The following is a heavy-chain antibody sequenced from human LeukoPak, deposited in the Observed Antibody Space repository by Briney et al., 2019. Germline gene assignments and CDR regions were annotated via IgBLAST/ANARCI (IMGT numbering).Heavy chain of an antibody. CDR1: GFTFSSYS. CDR3: AKDGHGLGIAVAGTTDY. D-gene: IGHD6-13*01. J-gene: IGHJ4*02. Sequence: GGSLRLSCAASGFTFSSYSMNWVRQAPGKGLEWVSSISSSSSYIYYADSVKGRFTISRDNAKNSLYLQMNSLRAEDTAVYYCAKDGHGLGIAVAGTTDYWGQGTLVTVSS. V-gene: IGHV3-21*04. CDR2: ISSSSSYI.